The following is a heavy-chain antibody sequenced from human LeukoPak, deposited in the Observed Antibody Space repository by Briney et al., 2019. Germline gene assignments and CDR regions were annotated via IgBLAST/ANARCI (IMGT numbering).Heavy chain of an antibody. CDR3: AKVLLGVGGYFDD. D-gene: IGHD2-15*01. J-gene: IGHJ4*02. CDR2: TSGGGGIT. V-gene: IGHV3-23*01. CDR1: GFTFTSYS. Sequence: PGGFLRLSCAASGFTFTSYSMSWVRQAPGKGLEWVSATSGGGGITYYADSVKGRFTISRDNSKGTLYLQMNSLRAEDTAVYYCAKVLLGVGGYFDDWGQGTLVTVSS.